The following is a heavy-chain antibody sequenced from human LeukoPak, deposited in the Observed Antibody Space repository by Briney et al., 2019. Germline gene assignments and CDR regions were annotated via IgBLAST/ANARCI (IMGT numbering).Heavy chain of an antibody. CDR1: GGSISSYY. CDR2: IYYSGST. CDR3: ARHYCGGDCYTEYWYFDL. D-gene: IGHD2-21*02. V-gene: IGHV4-59*08. J-gene: IGHJ2*01. Sequence: SETLSLTCTVSGGSISSYYWSWIRQPPGRGLEWIGYIYYSGSTNYNPSLKSRVTISVDTSKNQFSLKLSSVTAADTAVYYCARHYCGGDCYTEYWYFDLWGRGTLVTVSS.